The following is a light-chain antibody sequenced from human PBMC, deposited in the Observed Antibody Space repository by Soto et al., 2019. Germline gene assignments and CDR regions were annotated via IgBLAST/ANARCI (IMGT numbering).Light chain of an antibody. Sequence: DIQMTQSPSSLSASVGDRVTITCRASRSITSNLNWYQQKPGKAPNLLIYAASSLQSGVPSRFSGGGSGTDFTLTISSLQPEDFATYYCQRSYGTPFTFGPGTKVDLK. CDR2: AAS. V-gene: IGKV1-39*01. CDR3: QRSYGTPFT. CDR1: RSITSN. J-gene: IGKJ3*01.